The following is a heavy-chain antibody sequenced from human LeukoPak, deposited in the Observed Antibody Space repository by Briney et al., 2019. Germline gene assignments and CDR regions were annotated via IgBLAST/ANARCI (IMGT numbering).Heavy chain of an antibody. D-gene: IGHD3/OR15-3a*01. J-gene: IGHJ5*02. CDR1: GGSISSHY. CDR3: ARGGLDQAGEWFDP. CDR2: IYTSGST. Sequence: PSETLSLTCTVSGGSISSHYWSWIRQPAGKGLEWIGRIYTSGSTNYNPSLKSRVTMSVDTSKNQFSLKLSSVTAADTAVYYCARGGLDQAGEWFDPWGQGTLVTVSS. V-gene: IGHV4-4*07.